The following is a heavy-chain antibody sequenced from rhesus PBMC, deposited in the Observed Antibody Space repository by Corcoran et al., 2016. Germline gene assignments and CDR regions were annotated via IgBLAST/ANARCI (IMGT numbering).Heavy chain of an antibody. Sequence: QVQLQESGPGLVKPSETLSLTCAVSGASISNYYWSWVRQPPGKGLEWIGYIYGGSGSTSNNPSLKSRVTISKDTSKNHFSLRLTSVTAADTAVYFCVKDQTPQCTDRGCSWDDNSLDVWGRGILVTVSS. J-gene: IGHJ5-2*02. D-gene: IGHD2-33*01. CDR2: IYGGSGST. CDR3: VKDQTPQCTDRGCSWDDNSLDV. CDR1: GASISNYY. V-gene: IGHV4-147*01.